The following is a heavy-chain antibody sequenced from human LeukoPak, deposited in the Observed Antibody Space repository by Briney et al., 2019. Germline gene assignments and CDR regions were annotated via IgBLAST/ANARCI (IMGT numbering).Heavy chain of an antibody. J-gene: IGHJ4*02. V-gene: IGHV4-59*01. CDR1: GGSISNYY. Sequence: SETLSLTCTVSGGSISNYYWSWIRQPPGKGLEWIGYIYYSGTTKYNPSLKSRVTISVDTSKNQFSLKLSSVTAADTAVYYCARGGLYKFDYWGQGTLVAVSS. D-gene: IGHD5-24*01. CDR3: ARGGLYKFDY. CDR2: IYYSGTT.